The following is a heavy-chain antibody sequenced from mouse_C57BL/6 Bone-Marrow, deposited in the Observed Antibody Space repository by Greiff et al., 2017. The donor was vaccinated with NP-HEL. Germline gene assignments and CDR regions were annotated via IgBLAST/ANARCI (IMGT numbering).Heavy chain of an antibody. Sequence: DVKLVESGGGLVQPGGSLKLSCAASGFTFSDYGMAWVRQAPRKGPEWVAFISNLAYSIYYADTVTGRFTISRENAKNTLYLEMSSLRSEDTAMYYCARQDDGYYYFDYWGQGTTLTVSS. J-gene: IGHJ2*01. D-gene: IGHD2-3*01. CDR2: ISNLAYSI. CDR3: ARQDDGYYYFDY. V-gene: IGHV5-15*01. CDR1: GFTFSDYG.